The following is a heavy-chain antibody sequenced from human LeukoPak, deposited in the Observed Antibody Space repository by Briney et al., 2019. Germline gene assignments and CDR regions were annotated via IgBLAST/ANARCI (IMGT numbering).Heavy chain of an antibody. CDR3: VRGCSPGTCSTFDY. Sequence: GGSLRLSCAAAAFTFSAYSMSWVRQAQGEGLEWDSYISSSITTLYYADSVRGRFTISRDDAKKSLYLKMNSLRDEGTAVYYCVRGCSPGTCSTFDYWGQGTLVTVSS. J-gene: IGHJ4*02. CDR1: AFTFSAYS. V-gene: IGHV3-48*02. D-gene: IGHD2-15*01. CDR2: ISSSITTL.